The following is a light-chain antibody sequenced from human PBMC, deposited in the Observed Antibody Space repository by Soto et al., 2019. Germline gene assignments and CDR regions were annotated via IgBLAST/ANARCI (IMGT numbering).Light chain of an antibody. Sequence: PAEGATLFCSESQSVAVSYVAWYQQQPGLTPRLLIYRASSWATGIPDRFSGSGSGTEFTLTINRLEPEDFAVYYCQQYGVSPRTFGQGTKVE. CDR3: QQYGVSPRT. CDR1: QSVAVSY. CDR2: RAS. J-gene: IGKJ1*01. V-gene: IGKV3-20*01.